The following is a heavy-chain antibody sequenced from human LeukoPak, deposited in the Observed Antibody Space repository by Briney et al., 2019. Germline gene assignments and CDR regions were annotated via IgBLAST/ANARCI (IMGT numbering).Heavy chain of an antibody. CDR1: GYTFTSYD. J-gene: IGHJ4*02. CDR2: MNPNSGNT. Sequence: ASVKVSCEASGYTFTSYDINWVRQATGQGLEWMGWMNPNSGNTGYAQKFQGRVTMTRNTSISTAYMELSSLRSEDTAVYYCARGKFSVGWLQSTGDYWGQGTLVTVSS. D-gene: IGHD5-24*01. V-gene: IGHV1-8*01. CDR3: ARGKFSVGWLQSTGDY.